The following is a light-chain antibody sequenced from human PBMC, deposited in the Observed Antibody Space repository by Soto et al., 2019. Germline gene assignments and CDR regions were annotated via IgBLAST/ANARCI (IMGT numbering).Light chain of an antibody. Sequence: QSVLTQPPSASGTPGQRVTISCSGSSSNIGRNTVNWYQQVPGTAPKLLIYSNNQRPSGVPDRFSGSKSGTSASLAISGLQSEDEADYYCAAWDDSLNGVEFGGGTKVTVL. V-gene: IGLV1-44*01. CDR1: SSNIGRNT. CDR3: AAWDDSLNGVE. CDR2: SNN. J-gene: IGLJ2*01.